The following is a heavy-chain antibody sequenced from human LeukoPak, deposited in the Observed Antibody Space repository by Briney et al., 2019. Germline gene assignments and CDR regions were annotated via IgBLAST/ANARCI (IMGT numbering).Heavy chain of an antibody. D-gene: IGHD6-6*01. V-gene: IGHV3-7*01. J-gene: IGHJ4*02. CDR1: GFTFSSYW. CDR3: ARDVMYSSSSGSFDY. CDR2: IKQDGSEK. Sequence: GGSLRLSCAASGFTFSSYWMSGVRQAPGKGLEGVANIKQDGSEKYYVDSVKGRFTISRDNAKNSLYLQMNSLRAEDTAVYYCARDVMYSSSSGSFDYWGQGTLVTVSS.